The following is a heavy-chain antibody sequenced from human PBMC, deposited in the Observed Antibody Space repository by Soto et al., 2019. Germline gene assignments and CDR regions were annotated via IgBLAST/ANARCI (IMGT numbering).Heavy chain of an antibody. CDR1: GYTLTELS. V-gene: IGHV1-24*01. CDR3: AGITMIVVGAYGMDV. D-gene: IGHD3-22*01. Sequence: ASVNVSFKVSGYTLTELSMHWVRQAPGKGLEWMGGFDPEDAEIIYAQKFQGRVTMTEDTSTDTAYMELSSLRSEDTAVYYCAGITMIVVGAYGMDVWGQGTTVTVSS. CDR2: FDPEDAEI. J-gene: IGHJ6*02.